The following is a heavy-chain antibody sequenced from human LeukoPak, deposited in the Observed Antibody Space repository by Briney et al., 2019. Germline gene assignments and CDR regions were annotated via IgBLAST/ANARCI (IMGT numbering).Heavy chain of an antibody. V-gene: IGHV4-34*12. D-gene: IGHD2/OR15-2a*01. CDR3: ARRAGNFYRTPLDY. CDR1: TGSFSGYY. J-gene: IGHJ4*02. CDR2: IIHTGST. Sequence: SETLSLTRGVYTGSFSGYYWSWIRQPPGKGLEWIGEIIHTGSTNYNPSHSSRVTISVDTSKNQISLRLSAVTAADTAVYYCARRAGNFYRTPLDYWGLGTLVTVSS.